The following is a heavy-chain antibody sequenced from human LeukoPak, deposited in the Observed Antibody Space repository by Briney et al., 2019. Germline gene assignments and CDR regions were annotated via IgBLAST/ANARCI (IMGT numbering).Heavy chain of an antibody. J-gene: IGHJ4*02. D-gene: IGHD3-10*01. V-gene: IGHV3-23*01. CDR1: GFTFSSYA. CDR3: AKGLSIMVLGVIINASFDY. CDR2: ISGSGGST. Sequence: GGSLRLSCAASGFTFSSYAMSWVRQAPGKGLEWVSAISGSGGSTYYADSVKGRFTISRDNSKNTLYLQMNSLRAEDTAVYYCAKGLSIMVLGVIINASFDYWGQGALVTVSS.